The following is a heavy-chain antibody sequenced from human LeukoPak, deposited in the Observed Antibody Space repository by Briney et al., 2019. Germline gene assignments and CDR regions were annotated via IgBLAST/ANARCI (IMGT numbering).Heavy chain of an antibody. CDR1: GGSISDYY. D-gene: IGHD3-22*01. CDR3: ARVGSYDSSGYPPFDY. Sequence: SETLSFTCTVSGGSISDYYWSWIRQPPGKGLEWIGYIYYSGSTNYNPSLKSRVTISVDTSKNQFSLKLSSVTAADTAVYYCARVGSYDSSGYPPFDYWGQGTLVTVSS. V-gene: IGHV4-59*01. CDR2: IYYSGST. J-gene: IGHJ4*02.